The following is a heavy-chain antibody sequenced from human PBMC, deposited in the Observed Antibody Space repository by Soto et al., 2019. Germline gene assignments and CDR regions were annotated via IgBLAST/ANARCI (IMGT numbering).Heavy chain of an antibody. CDR3: AKPTITMVRGVISYGMDV. CDR2: INPNSGGT. CDR1: GYTFTGYY. J-gene: IGHJ6*02. V-gene: IGHV1-2*02. Sequence: GASVKVSCKASGYTFTGYYMHWVRQAPGQGLEWMGWINPNSGGTNYAQKFQGRVIMTRDTSISTAYMELSRLRSDDTAVYYCAKPTITMVRGVISYGMDVWGQGTTVTVSS. D-gene: IGHD3-10*01.